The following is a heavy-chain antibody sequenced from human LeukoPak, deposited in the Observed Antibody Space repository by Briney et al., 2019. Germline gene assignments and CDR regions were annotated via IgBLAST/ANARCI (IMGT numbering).Heavy chain of an antibody. CDR2: ISYDGSNK. D-gene: IGHD3-16*01. V-gene: IGHV3-30*03. CDR1: GFTFSSHG. Sequence: GGSLRLSCAASGFTFSSHGMHWVRQAPGKGLEWVAVISYDGSNKYYADSVKGRFTISRDNSKNTLYLQMNSLRAEDTAVYYCARQRLYDGLDYWGQGTLVTVSS. J-gene: IGHJ4*02. CDR3: ARQRLYDGLDY.